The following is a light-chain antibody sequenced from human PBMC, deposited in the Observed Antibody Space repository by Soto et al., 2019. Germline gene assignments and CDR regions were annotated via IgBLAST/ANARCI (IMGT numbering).Light chain of an antibody. Sequence: QSVLTQPASVSDSPGQSITISCIGTSSDIGAFNHVSWHQQHPGKAPKLIIYDVINRPSGVSKRFSGSKTGNTASLIISGLQTEDEADYYCSSYTSSSSYMFGSGTKLTV. V-gene: IGLV2-14*03. J-gene: IGLJ1*01. CDR2: DVI. CDR3: SSYTSSSSYM. CDR1: SSDIGAFNH.